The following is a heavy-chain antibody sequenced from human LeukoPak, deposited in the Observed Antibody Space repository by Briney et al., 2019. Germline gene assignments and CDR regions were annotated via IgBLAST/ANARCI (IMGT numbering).Heavy chain of an antibody. V-gene: IGHV3-30-3*01. Sequence: GGSLRLSCAASGFTFSNYAMHWVRQAPGKGLEWVAVISYDGSNKYYADSVKGRFTISRDNSKNTLYLQMNSLGAEDTAVYYCARELGIAVAGYFDYWGQGTLVTVSS. CDR1: GFTFSNYA. J-gene: IGHJ4*02. D-gene: IGHD6-19*01. CDR2: ISYDGSNK. CDR3: ARELGIAVAGYFDY.